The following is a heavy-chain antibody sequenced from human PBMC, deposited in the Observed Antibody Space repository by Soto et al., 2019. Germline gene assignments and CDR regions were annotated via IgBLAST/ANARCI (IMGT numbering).Heavy chain of an antibody. D-gene: IGHD6-13*01. V-gene: IGHV3-30*18. J-gene: IGHJ6*01. CDR1: GFTFSTYG. Sequence: PGGSLRLSCAASGFTFSTYGMHWVRQAPGKGLEWVAVISYDGKNKYYAQSVKGRLTISRDNSKNTLYLQVNSLRVEDTAVYYCEKGQHCSSSSWHLYYYGMEVWGQGETV. CDR3: EKGQHCSSSSWHLYYYGMEV. CDR2: ISYDGKNK.